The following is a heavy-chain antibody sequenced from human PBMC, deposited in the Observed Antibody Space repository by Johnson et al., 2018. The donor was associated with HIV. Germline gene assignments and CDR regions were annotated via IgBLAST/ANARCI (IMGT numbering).Heavy chain of an antibody. D-gene: IGHD1-26*01. CDR1: GFNFSNYS. Sequence: QVQLVESGGGVVQPGRSLRLSCAAPGFNFSNYSMHWVRQAPGKGLEWVAVISYDGSNKYYADSVKGRFTISRDNSKNTLYLQMNSLRAEDTAVYYCASAWGELDDAFDIWGQGTMVTVSS. V-gene: IGHV3-30*04. J-gene: IGHJ3*02. CDR2: ISYDGSNK. CDR3: ASAWGELDDAFDI.